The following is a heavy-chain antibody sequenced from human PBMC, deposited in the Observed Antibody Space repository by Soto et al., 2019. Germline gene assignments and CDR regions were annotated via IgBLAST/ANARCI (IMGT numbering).Heavy chain of an antibody. Sequence: PSVTLSLTCTVSAGSISTYSWNWIRQLPGKGLESIGYIYYSGSANYSPSLKSRVTISVDTSKNEFSLKLSSVTAADTAIYYCARDDREHTKSPASDHWGQGTLVTVSS. CDR2: IYYSGSA. V-gene: IGHV4-59*13. CDR1: AGSISTYS. CDR3: ARDDREHTKSPASDH. D-gene: IGHD1-26*01. J-gene: IGHJ4*02.